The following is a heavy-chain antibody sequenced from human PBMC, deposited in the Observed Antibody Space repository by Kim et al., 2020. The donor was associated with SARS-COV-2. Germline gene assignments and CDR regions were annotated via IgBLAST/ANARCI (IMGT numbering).Heavy chain of an antibody. V-gene: IGHV4-39*01. D-gene: IGHD3-22*01. J-gene: IGHJ4*02. Sequence: SETLSLTCTVSGGSISSSSYYWGWIRQPPGKGLEWIGSIYYSGSTYYNPSLKSRVTISVDTSKNQFSLKLSSVTVADTAVYYCARQMGITMTVVVISTHFDYWGQGTLVTVSS. CDR3: ARQMGITMTVVVISTHFDY. CDR2: IYYSGST. CDR1: GGSISSSSYY.